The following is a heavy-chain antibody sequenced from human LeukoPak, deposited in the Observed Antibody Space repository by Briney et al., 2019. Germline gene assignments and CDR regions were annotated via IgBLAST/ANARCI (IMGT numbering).Heavy chain of an antibody. J-gene: IGHJ4*02. V-gene: IGHV4-30-2*01. CDR1: GGSISSGGYS. CDR3: ARGLLWFGELWEYYFDY. D-gene: IGHD3-10*01. Sequence: SETLSLTCAVSGGSISSGGYSWSWIRQPPGKGLEWIGYIYHSGSTYYNPSLKSRVTISVDRSKNQFSLKLSSVTAVDTAVYYCARGLLWFGELWEYYFDYWGQGTLVTVSS. CDR2: IYHSGST.